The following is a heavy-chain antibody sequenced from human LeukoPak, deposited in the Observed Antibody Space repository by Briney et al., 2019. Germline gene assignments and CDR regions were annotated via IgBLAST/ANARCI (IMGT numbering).Heavy chain of an antibody. V-gene: IGHV4-38-2*02. J-gene: IGHJ2*01. CDR1: GYSISSGYY. CDR2: IDHSGST. Sequence: SETLSLTCSVSGYSISSGYYWGWIRQPPGKGLEWIGSIDHSGSTNYNPSLKSRVTISVDTSKNQFSLKLSSVTAADTAVYYCARGGSNWYFDLWGRGTLVTVSS. D-gene: IGHD1-14*01. CDR3: ARGGSNWYFDL.